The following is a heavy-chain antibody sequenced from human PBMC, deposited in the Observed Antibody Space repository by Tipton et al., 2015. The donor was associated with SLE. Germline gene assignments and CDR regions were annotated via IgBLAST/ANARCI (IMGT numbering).Heavy chain of an antibody. V-gene: IGHV4-30-2*01. D-gene: IGHD2-15*01. CDR3: AKTYCSESSSCQYFYR. Sequence: TLSLTCAVSGGSISSGGYSWSWLRQPPGMGLEWIGYIYYSGTTSYNSSFKSRVTISADRSNNQFSLNLTSVTAADTAVYYCAKTYCSESSSCQYFYRWGQGTLVTVSS. CDR1: GGSISSGGYS. CDR2: IYYSGTT. J-gene: IGHJ1*01.